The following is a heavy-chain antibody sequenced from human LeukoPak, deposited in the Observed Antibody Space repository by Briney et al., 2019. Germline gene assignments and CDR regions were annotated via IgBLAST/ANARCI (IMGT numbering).Heavy chain of an antibody. CDR1: GYSISSGYY. J-gene: IGHJ3*02. CDR3: ARVSRATDAFDI. Sequence: PSETLSLTCTVSGYSISSGYYWGWIRQPPGKGLEWIGSIYHSGSTYYNPSLKSRVTISVDTPKNQFSLKLSSVTAADTAVYYCARVSRATDAFDIWGQGTMVTVSS. V-gene: IGHV4-38-2*02. D-gene: IGHD1-26*01. CDR2: IYHSGST.